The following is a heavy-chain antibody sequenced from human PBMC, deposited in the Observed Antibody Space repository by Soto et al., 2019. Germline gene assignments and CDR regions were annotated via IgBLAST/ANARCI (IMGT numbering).Heavy chain of an antibody. V-gene: IGHV4-34*01. Sequence: SETLSLTCAVYGGSFSGYYWSWSRQPPGKGLEWIGKINHSGSTNYNPSLKSRVTISVDTSKNQFSLKLSSVTAADTAVYYCARPRGSYFKACFDPWGQGTLVTVSS. CDR3: ARPRGSYFKACFDP. CDR1: GGSFSGYY. CDR2: INHSGST. J-gene: IGHJ5*02. D-gene: IGHD1-26*01.